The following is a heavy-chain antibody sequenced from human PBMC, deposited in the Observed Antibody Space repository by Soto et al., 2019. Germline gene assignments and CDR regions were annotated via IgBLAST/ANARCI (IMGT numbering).Heavy chain of an antibody. V-gene: IGHV3-48*01. CDR2: ISSSSSTI. Sequence: PGGSLRLSCAASGFTFSSYSMNWVRQAPGKGLEWVSSISSSSSTIYYADSVKGRFTISRDNAKNSLYLQMNSLRAEDTAVYYCAREMAALNYFDYWGQGTLVTVSS. D-gene: IGHD2-15*01. J-gene: IGHJ4*02. CDR3: AREMAALNYFDY. CDR1: GFTFSSYS.